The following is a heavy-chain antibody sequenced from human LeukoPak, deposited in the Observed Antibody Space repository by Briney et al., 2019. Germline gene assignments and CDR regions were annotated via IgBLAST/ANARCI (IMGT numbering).Heavy chain of an antibody. D-gene: IGHD2-21*02. CDR3: ARDPIYCGGDCYPTYYFDY. CDR2: ISYDGSNK. J-gene: IGHJ4*02. CDR1: GFTFSSYG. V-gene: IGHV3-30*19. Sequence: GGSLRLSCAASGFTFSSYGMHWVRQAPGKGLEWVAVISYDGSNKYYADSVKGRFTISRDNSKNTLYLQMNSLRAEDTAVYYCARDPIYCGGDCYPTYYFDYWGQGTLVTVSS.